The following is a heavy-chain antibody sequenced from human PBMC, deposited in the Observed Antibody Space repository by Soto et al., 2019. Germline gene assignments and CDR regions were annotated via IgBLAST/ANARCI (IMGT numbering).Heavy chain of an antibody. CDR3: ARLPDQYYYYGMDV. J-gene: IGHJ6*02. CDR2: IYYSGST. CDR1: GGSISSGGYY. Sequence: SETLSLTCTVSGGSISSGGYYWSWIRHHPGKGLEWIGYIYYSGSTYYNPSLKSRVTISIDTSKNQFSLKLSSVTAADTAVYYCARLPDQYYYYGMDVWGQGTTVTVSS. V-gene: IGHV4-31*03. D-gene: IGHD2-2*01.